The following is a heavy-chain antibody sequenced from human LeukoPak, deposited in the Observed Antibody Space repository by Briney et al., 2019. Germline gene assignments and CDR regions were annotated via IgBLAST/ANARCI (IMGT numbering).Heavy chain of an antibody. V-gene: IGHV1-2*02. Sequence: HGASVKVSCKASGYTFTDYYIHWVRQAPGQGLEWMGWINPNSGSTNYAQRFQGRVTMTRDTSISSAYMELNSLRSDDTAVYYCARGMLRGLRFLEWSSPSDYWGQGTLLTVSS. CDR3: ARGMLRGLRFLEWSSPSDY. D-gene: IGHD3-3*01. CDR2: INPNSGST. J-gene: IGHJ4*02. CDR1: GYTFTDYY.